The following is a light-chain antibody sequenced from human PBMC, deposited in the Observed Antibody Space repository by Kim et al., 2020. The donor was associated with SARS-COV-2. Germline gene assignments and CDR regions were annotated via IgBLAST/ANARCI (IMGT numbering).Light chain of an antibody. CDR1: QSIGSS. CDR2: DAF. CDR3: QQRSNWYT. V-gene: IGKV3-11*01. J-gene: IGKJ2*01. Sequence: PGKSATLSCRASQSIGSSLAWHQHKPGQAPRLLIYDAFNRATGIPARFSGSGSGTDFTLTISSLEPEDFAVYYCQQRSNWYTFGQGTKLEIK.